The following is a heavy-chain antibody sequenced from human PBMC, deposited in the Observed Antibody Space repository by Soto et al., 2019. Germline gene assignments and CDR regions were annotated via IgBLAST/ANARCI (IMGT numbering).Heavy chain of an antibody. CDR3: ARNRRDTVVVPAAIDY. Sequence: GDSLKISCKGAGYSFTSYWIGWVRQMPGKGLEWMGIIYPGDSDTRYSPSFQGQVTISADKSISTAYLQWSSLKASDTAMSYCARNRRDTVVVPAAIDYWGQGTLVTVSS. V-gene: IGHV5-51*01. CDR1: GYSFTSYW. CDR2: IYPGDSDT. J-gene: IGHJ4*02. D-gene: IGHD2-2*01.